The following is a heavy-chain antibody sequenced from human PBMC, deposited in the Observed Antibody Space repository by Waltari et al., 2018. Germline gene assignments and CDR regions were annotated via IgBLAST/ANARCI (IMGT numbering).Heavy chain of an antibody. V-gene: IGHV4-4*07. D-gene: IGHD6-19*01. CDR1: GGSISRYY. Sequence: QVQLQESGPGLVKPSETLSLTCTVSGGSISRYYWSWIRQPAGKGLEWIGRIYTSGSTNYNPSLKSRVTMSVDTSKNQFSLKLSSVTAADTAVYYCARQWPRTSGYYMDVWGKGTTVTVSS. CDR3: ARQWPRTSGYYMDV. J-gene: IGHJ6*03. CDR2: IYTSGST.